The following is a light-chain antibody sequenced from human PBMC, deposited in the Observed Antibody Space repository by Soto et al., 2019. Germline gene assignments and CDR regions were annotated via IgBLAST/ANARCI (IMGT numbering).Light chain of an antibody. Sequence: QSALTQPASVSGSPGQSITISCTGTSSDVGTYNFVSWYQHHPGKAPKLMIYEVSNRPSGVSNRFSGSKSGNTASLTISGLQAEDEADYYCSSYTSSRTPGVFGTGTKVTVL. CDR3: SSYTSSRTPGV. CDR1: SSDVGTYNF. V-gene: IGLV2-14*01. J-gene: IGLJ1*01. CDR2: EVS.